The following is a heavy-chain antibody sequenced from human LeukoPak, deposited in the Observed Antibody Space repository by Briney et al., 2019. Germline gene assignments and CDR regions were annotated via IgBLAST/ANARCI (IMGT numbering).Heavy chain of an antibody. Sequence: ASVKVSCKASGYTFTSYGISWVRQAPGQGLEWMGWISANNGHTNYTQKLQGRVTMTTDTSTSTAYMELRSLRSDDTAVYYCAARYCSSTSCPVYYYYGMDVWGQGTTVTVSS. CDR3: AARYCSSTSCPVYYYYGMDV. D-gene: IGHD2-2*01. V-gene: IGHV1-18*01. CDR2: ISANNGHT. J-gene: IGHJ6*02. CDR1: GYTFTSYG.